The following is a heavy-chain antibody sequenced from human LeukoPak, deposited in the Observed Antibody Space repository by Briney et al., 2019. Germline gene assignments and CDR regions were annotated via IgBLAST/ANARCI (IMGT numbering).Heavy chain of an antibody. CDR1: GFTFSSYT. V-gene: IGHV3-21*01. CDR2: ISPTSNYI. Sequence: GGSLRLSCAASGFTFSSYTMNWVRQAPGKGLEWVSSISPTSNYIYYADSLKGRFTTSRDNAKNSLYLQMNSLRAEDTAVYYCAGPLGIAFDIWGQGTMVTVSP. J-gene: IGHJ3*02. CDR3: AGPLGIAFDI. D-gene: IGHD7-27*01.